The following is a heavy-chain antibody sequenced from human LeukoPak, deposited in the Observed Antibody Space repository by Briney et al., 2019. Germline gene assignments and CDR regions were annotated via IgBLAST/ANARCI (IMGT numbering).Heavy chain of an antibody. D-gene: IGHD2-21*02. CDR3: ARSVTYNWFDS. J-gene: IGHJ5*01. V-gene: IGHV1-2*02. Sequence: GASVKVSCKTSGYVFINYYIHWVRLAPGQGLQWMGWINPKSGATNYAQSFQGRVALTTDTSISTAFMELSNLRPDDTAIYFCARSVTYNWFDSWGQGTRVTVSS. CDR1: GYVFINYY. CDR2: INPKSGAT.